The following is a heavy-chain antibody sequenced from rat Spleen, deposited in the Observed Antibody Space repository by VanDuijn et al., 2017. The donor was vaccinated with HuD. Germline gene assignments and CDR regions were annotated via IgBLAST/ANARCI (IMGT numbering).Heavy chain of an antibody. J-gene: IGHJ1*01. CDR2: ITYDGGNT. V-gene: IGHV5-20*01. CDR3: AKDISRTIAARSYWYFDF. CDR1: GFTFSRYW. D-gene: IGHD1-2*01. Sequence: EVQLVESGGGLVQPGRSLKLSCVASGFTFSRYWMYWVRQAPTKGLEWVASITYDGGNTYYPDSVRGRFTISRDNAKSILYLQMESLRSEDTATYYCAKDISRTIAARSYWYFDFWGPGTMVTVSS.